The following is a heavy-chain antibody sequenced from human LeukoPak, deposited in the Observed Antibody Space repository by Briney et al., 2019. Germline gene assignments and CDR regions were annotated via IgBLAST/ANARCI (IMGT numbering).Heavy chain of an antibody. V-gene: IGHV1-8*01. J-gene: IGHJ5*02. CDR1: DYTFTSYD. Sequence: ASVKVSCKASDYTFTSYDINWVRQATGQGLEWMGWMNPNSGNTGYAQKFKGRVTMTRNTSISTAYMDLSSLRSEDTAVYYCARGYCSSSSCQLDPWGQGTLVTVSS. CDR2: MNPNSGNT. D-gene: IGHD2-2*01. CDR3: ARGYCSSSSCQLDP.